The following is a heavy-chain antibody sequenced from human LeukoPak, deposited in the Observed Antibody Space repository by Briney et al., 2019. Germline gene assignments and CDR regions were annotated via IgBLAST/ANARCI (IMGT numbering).Heavy chain of an antibody. CDR3: ARITMSRFDP. CDR2: IYGGGTT. CDR1: GFTVSSNY. J-gene: IGHJ5*02. V-gene: IGHV3-53*01. Sequence: GGSLRLSCAASGFTVSSNYMSWVRQAPGKGLEWVSVIYGGGTTYYADSVKGRFTISRDNSKNTLYLQVKSLRAEDTAVYYCARITMSRFDPWGQGTLVTVS. D-gene: IGHD3-10*02.